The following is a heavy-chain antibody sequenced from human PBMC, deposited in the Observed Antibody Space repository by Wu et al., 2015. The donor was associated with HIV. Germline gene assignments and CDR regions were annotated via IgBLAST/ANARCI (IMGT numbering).Heavy chain of an antibody. J-gene: IGHJ5*02. CDR2: INPNSGGT. D-gene: IGHD4-23*01. V-gene: IGHV1-2*02. CDR1: GYTFTGYY. Sequence: QVLLVQSGAEVKKPGASVKVSCKASGYTFTGYYMHWVRQAPGQGLEWMGWINPNSGGTNYAQKFQGRVTMTRDTSISTAYMELSRLRSDDTAVYYCARARLRWRNLSREFDPWGQGTLVTVSS. CDR3: ARARLRWRNLSREFDP.